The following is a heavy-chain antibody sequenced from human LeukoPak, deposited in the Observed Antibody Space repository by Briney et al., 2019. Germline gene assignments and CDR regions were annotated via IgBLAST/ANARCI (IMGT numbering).Heavy chain of an antibody. J-gene: IGHJ5*02. CDR3: ARGSGSDWFDP. D-gene: IGHD2-15*01. CDR1: GGSISSYY. CDR2: IYYSGST. V-gene: IGHV4-59*08. Sequence: SETLSLTCTVSGGSISSYYWSWIRQPPGKGLEWIGYIYYSGSTNYNPSLKSRVTISVDTSKNQFSLKLSSVTAADTAVCYCARGSGSDWFDPWGQGTLVAVSS.